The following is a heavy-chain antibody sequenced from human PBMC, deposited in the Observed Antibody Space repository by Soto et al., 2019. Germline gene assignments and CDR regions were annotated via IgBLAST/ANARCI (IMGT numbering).Heavy chain of an antibody. CDR2: ISDSGGST. Sequence: GGSLRLSCAASGVPFSSYAMSWVRQAPGKGLEWVSSISDSGGSTHYADSVKGRFTISRDNSKHTLYLQMSSLGAEDTALYYCARVNFWSDYYGTGDFEYWGQGTQVTVSS. CDR3: ARVNFWSDYYGTGDFEY. CDR1: GVPFSSYA. V-gene: IGHV3-23*01. D-gene: IGHD3-3*01. J-gene: IGHJ4*02.